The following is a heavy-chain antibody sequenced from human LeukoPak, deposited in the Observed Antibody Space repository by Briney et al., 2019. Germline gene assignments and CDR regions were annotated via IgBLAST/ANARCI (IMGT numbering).Heavy chain of an antibody. Sequence: ERSLRLSCAASGFIFSTYGIHWVRQAPGKGLEWVAVIWHDGSNKYYADSVKGRFTISRDNSKNTLYLQMNSLRAEDTAVYYCARASGPFDYWGQGTLVTVSS. CDR3: ARASGPFDY. D-gene: IGHD6-19*01. V-gene: IGHV3-33*01. CDR2: IWHDGSNK. J-gene: IGHJ4*02. CDR1: GFIFSTYG.